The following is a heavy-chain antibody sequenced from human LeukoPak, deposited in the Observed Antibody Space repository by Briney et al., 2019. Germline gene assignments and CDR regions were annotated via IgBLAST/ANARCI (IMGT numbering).Heavy chain of an antibody. CDR3: ARDRYCSSTSPQPVYYYYYGMDV. CDR2: INPSGGST. V-gene: IGHV1-46*01. CDR1: GYTFTSYY. Sequence: ASVTVSCKASGYTFTSYYMHWVRQAPGQGLEWMGIINPSGGSTSYAQKFQGRVTMTRDTSTSTVYMELSSLRSEDTAVYYCARDRYCSSTSPQPVYYYYYGMDVWGQGTTVTVSS. D-gene: IGHD2-2*01. J-gene: IGHJ6*02.